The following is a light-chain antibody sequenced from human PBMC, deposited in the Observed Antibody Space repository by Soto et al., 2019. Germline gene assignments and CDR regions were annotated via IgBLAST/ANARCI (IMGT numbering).Light chain of an antibody. V-gene: IGLV2-14*01. CDR3: SSYTSTSSYV. Sequence: SVLTQPASVSGSPGQSITISCTGTSSDIGDYNYVSWYQQHPGKAPKLMIYEVSNRPSGISNRFSGSKSGNTASLTISGLQADDEADYYCSSYTSTSSYVCGTGTKV. CDR2: EVS. CDR1: SSDIGDYNY. J-gene: IGLJ1*01.